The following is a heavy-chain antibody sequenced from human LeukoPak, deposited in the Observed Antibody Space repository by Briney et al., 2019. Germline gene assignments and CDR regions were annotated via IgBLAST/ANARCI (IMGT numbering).Heavy chain of an antibody. CDR3: ARVSYSKGTAFDY. D-gene: IGHD4-11*01. CDR1: GGSISSSSYY. J-gene: IGHJ4*02. V-gene: IGHV4-39*07. Sequence: SETLSLTCTVSGGSISSSSYYWGWIRQPPGKGLEWIGSIYYSGSTYYNPPLKSRVTISVDTSKNQFSLKLSSVTAADTAVYYCARVSYSKGTAFDYWGQGTLVTVSS. CDR2: IYYSGST.